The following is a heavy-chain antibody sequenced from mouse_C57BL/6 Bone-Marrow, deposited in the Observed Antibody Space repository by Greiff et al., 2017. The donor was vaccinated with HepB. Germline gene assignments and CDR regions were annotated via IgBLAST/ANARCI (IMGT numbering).Heavy chain of an antibody. V-gene: IGHV5-9-1*02. Sequence: EVQLQESGEGLVKPGGSLKLSCAASGFTFSSYAMSWVRQTPEKRLEWVAYISSGGDYIYYADTVKGRFTISRDNARNTLYLQMSSLKSEDTAMYYCTRGGYGNFHWYFDVWGTGTTVTVSS. J-gene: IGHJ1*03. CDR1: GFTFSSYA. D-gene: IGHD2-10*02. CDR2: ISSGGDYI. CDR3: TRGGYGNFHWYFDV.